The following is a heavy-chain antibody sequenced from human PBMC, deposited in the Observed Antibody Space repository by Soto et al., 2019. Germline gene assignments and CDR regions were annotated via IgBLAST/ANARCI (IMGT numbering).Heavy chain of an antibody. J-gene: IGHJ4*02. V-gene: IGHV4-59*08. CDR2: IYYSGST. D-gene: IGHD3-9*01. Sequence: SETLSLTCTVSGVSISSYYWSWIPQPPGKGLEWIGYIYYSGSTNYNPSLKSRVTISVDTSKNQFSLKLSSVTAADTAVYYCARHVQAYYDILTGNRLGVYYFEYWGQGPLVNVSS. CDR1: GVSISSYY. CDR3: ARHVQAYYDILTGNRLGVYYFEY.